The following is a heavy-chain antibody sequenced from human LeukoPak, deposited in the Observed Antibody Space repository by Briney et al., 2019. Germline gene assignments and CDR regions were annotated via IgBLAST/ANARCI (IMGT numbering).Heavy chain of an antibody. CDR1: KFTFRSFW. CDR2: ISGDGST. J-gene: IGHJ5*02. CDR3: AKYCSGGNCYSGLS. Sequence: GGSLRLSCVASKFTFRSFWMTWVRQAPGKGLEWVSTISGDGSTYYTGSVKGRFTISRDNSKNTLFLQMNSLRAEDTAVYYCAKYCSGGNCYSGLSWGQGTLVTVSS. V-gene: IGHV3-23*01. D-gene: IGHD2-15*01.